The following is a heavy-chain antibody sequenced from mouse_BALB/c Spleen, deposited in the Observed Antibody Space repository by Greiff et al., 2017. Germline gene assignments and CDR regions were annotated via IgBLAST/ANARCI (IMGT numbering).Heavy chain of an antibody. Sequence: EAGGGLVQPKGSLKLSCAASGFTFNTYAMNWVRQAPGKGLEWVARIRSKSNNYATYYADSVKDRFTISRDDSQSMLYLQMNNLKTEDTAMYYCVRHGTTVVFDYWGQGTTLTVSS. V-gene: IGHV10-1*02. J-gene: IGHJ2*01. D-gene: IGHD1-1*01. CDR2: IRSKSNNYAT. CDR3: VRHGTTVVFDY. CDR1: GFTFNTYA.